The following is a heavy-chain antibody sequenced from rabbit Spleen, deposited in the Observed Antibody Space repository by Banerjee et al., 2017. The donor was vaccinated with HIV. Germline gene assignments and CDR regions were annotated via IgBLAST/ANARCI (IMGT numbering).Heavy chain of an antibody. CDR1: GFDFSNYG. CDR3: ARDLVTVIGWNFNL. CDR2: INIVTGKD. D-gene: IGHD5-1*01. V-gene: IGHV1S45*01. Sequence: QEQLVESGGGLVQPGGSLKLSCKASGFDFSNYGVTWVRQAPGKGLEWIACINIVTGKDVYATWAKGRFIMSRTSSTTVTLQMTSLTAADTATYICARDLVTVIGWNFNLWGPGTLVTVS. J-gene: IGHJ4*01.